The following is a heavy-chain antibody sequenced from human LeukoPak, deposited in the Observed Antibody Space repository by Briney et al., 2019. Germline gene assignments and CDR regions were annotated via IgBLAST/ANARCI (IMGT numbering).Heavy chain of an antibody. Sequence: SETLSLTCTVSGGSISSYYWSWIRQPAGKGLEWIGRIYTSGSTNYNPSLKSRVTMPVDTSKNQFSLKLSSVTAADTAVYYCARETSAIAARRFDYWGQGTLVTVSS. J-gene: IGHJ4*02. CDR2: IYTSGST. CDR1: GGSISSYY. CDR3: ARETSAIAARRFDY. V-gene: IGHV4-4*07. D-gene: IGHD6-6*01.